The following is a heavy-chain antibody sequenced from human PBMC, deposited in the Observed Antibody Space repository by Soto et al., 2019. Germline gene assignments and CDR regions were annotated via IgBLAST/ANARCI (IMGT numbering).Heavy chain of an antibody. CDR2: MNPNSGNA. Sequence: QVQLVQSGAEVKKPGASVKVSCKASGYTFTSYDINWVRQATGQGLEWMGWMNPNSGNAVYAQKFQGRVTMTRNTSRSTAYMELSSLRSEDTAVYYCARVYYGSGSLRLDVWGQGTTVTVSS. J-gene: IGHJ6*02. CDR1: GYTFTSYD. V-gene: IGHV1-8*01. D-gene: IGHD3-10*01. CDR3: ARVYYGSGSLRLDV.